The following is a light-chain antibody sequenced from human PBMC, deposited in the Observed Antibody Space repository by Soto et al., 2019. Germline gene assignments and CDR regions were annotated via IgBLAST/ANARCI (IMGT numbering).Light chain of an antibody. Sequence: EIVLTQSPGTLSLSPGERATLSCRASQSVSSSYLAWYQQKPGQAPRLLIYGASSRAPGIPDRFSGSGSGTDFTLTISRLEPKDFAVYYCQQYGSSPQTFGQGTKLEI. CDR1: QSVSSSY. CDR3: QQYGSSPQT. CDR2: GAS. J-gene: IGKJ2*01. V-gene: IGKV3-20*01.